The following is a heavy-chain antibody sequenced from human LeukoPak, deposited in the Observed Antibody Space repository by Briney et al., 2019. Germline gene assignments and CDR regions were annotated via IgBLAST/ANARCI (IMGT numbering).Heavy chain of an antibody. CDR3: AKERAYDFWSGYRYFDY. J-gene: IGHJ4*02. D-gene: IGHD3-3*01. Sequence: GGSLRLSCAASGFTFSSYAMSWVRQAPGKGLEWVSAISGSGGSTYYADSVKGRFTISRDNSKNTLYLQMNSLRAEDTAVYYCAKERAYDFWSGYRYFDYWGQGTLVTVSS. CDR1: GFTFSSYA. V-gene: IGHV3-23*01. CDR2: ISGSGGST.